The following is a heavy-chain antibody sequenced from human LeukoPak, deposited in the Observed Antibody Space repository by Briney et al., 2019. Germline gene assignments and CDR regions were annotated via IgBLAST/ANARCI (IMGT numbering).Heavy chain of an antibody. CDR2: ISSSSSYI. J-gene: IGHJ5*02. CDR1: GFTFSSYS. D-gene: IGHD5-18*01. V-gene: IGHV3-21*01. CDR3: ARAAGYSYGLNWFDP. Sequence: PGGSLRLSCAASGFTFSSYSMNWVRQAPGKGLEWVSSISSSSSYIYYADSVKGRFTISRDNAKNSLYLQMNSLRAEDTAVYYCARAAGYSYGLNWFDPWGQGTLVTVSS.